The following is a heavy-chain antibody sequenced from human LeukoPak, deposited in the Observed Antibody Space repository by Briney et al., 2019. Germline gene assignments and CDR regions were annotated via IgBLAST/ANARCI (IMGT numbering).Heavy chain of an antibody. V-gene: IGHV3-23*01. D-gene: IGHD2-15*01. CDR3: AKRVSGGI. Sequence: HPGASLRLSCAASGFTFSSYAMSWVRQAPGKGLEWVSGISGSGGSTYYPDSVKGRFTISRDNSKDKLYLQMNSLRAEDTAVYYCAKRVSGGIWGQGTMVTVSS. CDR2: ISGSGGST. J-gene: IGHJ3*02. CDR1: GFTFSSYA.